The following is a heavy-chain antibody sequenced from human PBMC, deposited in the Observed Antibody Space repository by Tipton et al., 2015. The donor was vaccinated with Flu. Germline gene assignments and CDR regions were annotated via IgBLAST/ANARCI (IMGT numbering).Heavy chain of an antibody. D-gene: IGHD3-10*01. CDR1: GFTFSSYW. V-gene: IGHV3-7*01. CDR2: IKQDGSEK. J-gene: IGHJ6*02. CDR3: ARDPNSSTLWFGEYYYYYYGMDV. Sequence: CAASGFTFSSYWMSWVRQAPGKGLEWVANIKQDGSEKYYVDSVKGRFTISRDNAKNSLYLQMNSLRAEDTAVYYCARDPNSSTLWFGEYYYYYYGMDVWGQGTTVTVSS.